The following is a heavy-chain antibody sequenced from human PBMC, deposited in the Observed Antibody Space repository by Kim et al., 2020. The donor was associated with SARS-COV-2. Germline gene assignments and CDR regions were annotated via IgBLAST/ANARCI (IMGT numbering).Heavy chain of an antibody. D-gene: IGHD2-2*01. J-gene: IGHJ4*02. CDR2: GKC. CDR3: VRGQPLDY. V-gene: IGHV4-34*09. Sequence: GKCHYSPSPRSRVSISIQTSENQFSLGLTSVTAADTAVYYCVRGQPLDYWGQGILVTVSS.